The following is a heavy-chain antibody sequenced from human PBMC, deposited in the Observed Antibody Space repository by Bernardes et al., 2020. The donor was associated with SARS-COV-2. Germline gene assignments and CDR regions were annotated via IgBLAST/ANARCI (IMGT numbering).Heavy chain of an antibody. CDR3: ARVGVTVTNLVY. J-gene: IGHJ4*02. V-gene: IGHV3-74*01. CDR2: ITGDGSGA. Sequence: GRSLRVSCAASGFTFSSYWMHWVRQAPGKVLVWVSRITGDGSGANYADSVKGRFTISRDNAKNTLYLQMDSLRAEDTAVYYCARVGVTVTNLVYWGQGSLVTVSS. D-gene: IGHD4-17*01. CDR1: GFTFSSYW.